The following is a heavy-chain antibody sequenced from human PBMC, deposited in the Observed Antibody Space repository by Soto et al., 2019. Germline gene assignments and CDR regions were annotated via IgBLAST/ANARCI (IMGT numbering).Heavy chain of an antibody. J-gene: IGHJ5*02. CDR2: IWYDGSNK. CDR1: GFTFSSYG. D-gene: IGHD5-12*01. V-gene: IGHV3-33*01. Sequence: QVRLVESGGGVVQPGRSPRLSCEASGFTFSSYGIHWVRQAPGKGLEWVAVIWYDGSNKYYADSVKGRFSISRDNSKNTLYLLMNSLSAEDTAVYYCARGHGVATTMGWFDPWGQGTLVTVSS. CDR3: ARGHGVATTMGWFDP.